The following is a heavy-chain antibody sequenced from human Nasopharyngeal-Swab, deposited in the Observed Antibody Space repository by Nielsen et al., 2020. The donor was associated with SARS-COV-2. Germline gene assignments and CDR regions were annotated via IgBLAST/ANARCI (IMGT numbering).Heavy chain of an antibody. V-gene: IGHV3-53*04. CDR3: ARERYYYDSSGYPGSNWFDP. Sequence: GGSLRLSCAASGFTVSSNYMSWVRQAPGKGLEWVSVIYSGGSTYCADSVKGRFTISRHNSKNTLYLQMNSLRAEDTAVYYCARERYYYDSSGYPGSNWFDPWGQGTLVTVSS. CDR1: GFTVSSNY. J-gene: IGHJ5*02. D-gene: IGHD3-22*01. CDR2: IYSGGST.